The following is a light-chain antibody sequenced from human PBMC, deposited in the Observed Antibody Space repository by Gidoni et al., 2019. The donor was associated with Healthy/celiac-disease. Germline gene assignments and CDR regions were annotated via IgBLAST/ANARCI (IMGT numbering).Light chain of an antibody. J-gene: IGKJ4*01. CDR1: KNY. CDR3: QQYYSTPPT. V-gene: IGKV4-1*01. CDR2: WAS. Sequence: DIVMTQSPDSLAVSLGERATINNKNYLAWYQQKPGQPPKLLIYWASTRESGVPDRFSGSGSGTDFTLTISSLQAEDVAVYYCQQYYSTPPTFGGXTKVEIK.